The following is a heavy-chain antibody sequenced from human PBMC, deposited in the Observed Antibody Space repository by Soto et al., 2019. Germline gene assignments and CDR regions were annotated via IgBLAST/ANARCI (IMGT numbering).Heavy chain of an antibody. Sequence: QVQLVQSGAEVKKPGSSVKVSCKASGGTFSSYAISWVRQAPGQGLEWMGGIIPIFGTANYAQKFQGRVTITADESTSTAYMELSSXRSEDTAVYYCARGVTTTRVYYYYGMDVWGQGTTVTVSS. CDR3: ARGVTTTRVYYYYGMDV. CDR2: IIPIFGTA. CDR1: GGTFSSYA. D-gene: IGHD4-17*01. J-gene: IGHJ6*02. V-gene: IGHV1-69*12.